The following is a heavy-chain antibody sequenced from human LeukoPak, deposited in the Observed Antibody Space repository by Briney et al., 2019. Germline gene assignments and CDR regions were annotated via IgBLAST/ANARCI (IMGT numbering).Heavy chain of an antibody. CDR3: ARDSSTNYYYYMDV. CDR1: GFTFDDYG. V-gene: IGHV3-20*04. CDR2: INWNGGST. Sequence: PGGSLRLSCAASGFTFDDYGMSWVRQAPGKGPEWVSGINWNGGSTGYADSVKGRFTISRDNAKNSLYLQMNSLRAEDAALYYCARDSSTNYYYYMDVWGKGTTVTVSS. D-gene: IGHD6-13*01. J-gene: IGHJ6*03.